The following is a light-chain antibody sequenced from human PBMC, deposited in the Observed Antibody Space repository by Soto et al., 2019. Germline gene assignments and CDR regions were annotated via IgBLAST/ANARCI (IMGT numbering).Light chain of an antibody. Sequence: QSALTQPASVSGSPGQSITISCTGTNNDVGGFNFVSWYQQHPGKVPKLLIYDVDDRPSGVSNRFSGSRSGNTASLTISGLQAEDEAYYYCSSYTGRSTVIFGGGTKLTVL. CDR2: DVD. CDR3: SSYTGRSTVI. V-gene: IGLV2-14*03. J-gene: IGLJ2*01. CDR1: NNDVGGFNF.